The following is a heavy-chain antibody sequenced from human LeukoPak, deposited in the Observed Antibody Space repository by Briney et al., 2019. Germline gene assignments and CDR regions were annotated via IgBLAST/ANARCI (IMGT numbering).Heavy chain of an antibody. D-gene: IGHD6-13*01. CDR1: GGSISSSSYY. J-gene: IGHJ5*02. CDR2: INHSGST. CDR3: ARRPYIAAAGRWFDP. Sequence: SETLSLTCTVSGGSISSSSYYWGWIRQPPGKGLEWIGEINHSGSTNYNPSLKSRVTISVDTSKNQFSLKLSSVTAADTAVYYCARRPYIAAAGRWFDPWGQGTLVTVSS. V-gene: IGHV4-39*07.